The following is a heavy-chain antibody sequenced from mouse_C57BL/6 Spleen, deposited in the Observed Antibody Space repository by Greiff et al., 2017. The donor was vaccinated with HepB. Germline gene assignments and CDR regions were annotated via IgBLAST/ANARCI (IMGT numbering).Heavy chain of an antibody. D-gene: IGHD2-5*01. CDR3: ARSDYSNYEGYFDV. Sequence: VKLQQPGAELVKPGASVKMSCKASGYTFTSYWITWVKQRPGQGLEWIGDIYPGSGSTNYNEKFKSKATLTVDTSSSTAYMQLSSLTSEDSAVYYCARSDYSNYEGYFDVWGTGTTVTVSS. CDR2: IYPGSGST. J-gene: IGHJ1*03. V-gene: IGHV1-55*01. CDR1: GYTFTSYW.